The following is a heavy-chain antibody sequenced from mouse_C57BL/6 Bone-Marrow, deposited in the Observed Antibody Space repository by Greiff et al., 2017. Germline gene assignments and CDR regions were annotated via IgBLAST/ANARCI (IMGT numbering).Heavy chain of an antibody. D-gene: IGHD1-1*01. CDR1: GYTFTSYG. CDR3: ARAPQFYYGSSSFAY. CDR2: IYIGNGYT. V-gene: IGHV1-58*01. Sequence: EVQLQRSGAELVRPGSSVKMSCKTSGYTFTSYGINWVKQRPGQGLEWIGYIYIGNGYTEYNEKFKGKATLTSDTSSSTAYMQLSSLTSEDSAIYFCARAPQFYYGSSSFAYWGQGTLVTVSA. J-gene: IGHJ3*01.